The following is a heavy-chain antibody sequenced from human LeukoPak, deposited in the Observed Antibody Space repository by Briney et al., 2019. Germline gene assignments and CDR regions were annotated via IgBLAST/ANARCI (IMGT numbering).Heavy chain of an antibody. J-gene: IGHJ4*02. V-gene: IGHV4-4*09. CDR2: IYTSGST. CDR3: LSGSYTVDY. Sequence: PSETLSLTCTVSGGSISSYYWSWIRQPPGKGQEWIGYIYTSGSTNYNPSLKSRVTISVDTSKNQFSLKLSSVTAADTAVYYCLSGSYTVDYWGQGTLVTVSS. D-gene: IGHD1-26*01. CDR1: GGSISSYY.